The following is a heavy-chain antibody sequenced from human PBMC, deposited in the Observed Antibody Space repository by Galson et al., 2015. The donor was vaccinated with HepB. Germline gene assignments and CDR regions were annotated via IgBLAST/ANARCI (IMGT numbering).Heavy chain of an antibody. V-gene: IGHV4-61*01. Sequence: LSLTCSVSGGSVSSGTYYWRWIRQPPGKRLEWMGYIFYSGSNKYKPSLTSRVTIPVDTSKNQVSLKLSSVTAADTAVYYCARGYGDYVFDYWGQGTLVTVSS. D-gene: IGHD4-17*01. CDR3: ARGYGDYVFDY. CDR2: IFYSGSN. CDR1: GGSVSSGTYY. J-gene: IGHJ4*02.